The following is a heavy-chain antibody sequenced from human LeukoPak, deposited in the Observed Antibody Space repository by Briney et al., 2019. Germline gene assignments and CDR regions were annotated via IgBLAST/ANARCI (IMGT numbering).Heavy chain of an antibody. V-gene: IGHV1-46*01. J-gene: IGHJ6*02. Sequence: ASVKVSCKASGYTFTSYYMHWVRQAPGQGLEWMGIINPSGGSTSYAQKFQGRVTMTRDTSTSTVYMELSSLRSEDTAVYYCARGYCGGDCYLLAYYYYGMDVWGQGTTVTVSS. D-gene: IGHD2-21*02. CDR2: INPSGGST. CDR3: ARGYCGGDCYLLAYYYYGMDV. CDR1: GYTFTSYY.